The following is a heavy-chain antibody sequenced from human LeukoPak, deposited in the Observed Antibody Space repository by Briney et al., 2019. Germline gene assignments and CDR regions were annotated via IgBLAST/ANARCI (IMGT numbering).Heavy chain of an antibody. V-gene: IGHV4-59*01. CDR2: IYDGGST. CDR3: ARTYSGRSYYFFC. D-gene: IGHD1-26*01. J-gene: IGHJ4*02. CDR1: GGSISSFH. Sequence: SETLSLTCTVSGGSISSFHWSWIRQPPGKGLEHIGNIYDGGSTYYNPSLKSRVTISVDTSKNQFSLKLSSVTAADTAVYYSARTYSGRSYYFFCWGQGNPVAVSS.